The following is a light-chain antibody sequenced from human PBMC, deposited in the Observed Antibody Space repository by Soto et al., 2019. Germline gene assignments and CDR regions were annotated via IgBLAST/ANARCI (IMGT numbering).Light chain of an antibody. Sequence: DIQMTQSPSSLSASVGDRFTITFRASQDISKSLGWCQQKPGKAPKSLIYAASSLHSGVPSKFSGSGSGTEFTLTISGLQPGDFATYYCRQYKSYPITFGQGTRLEIK. V-gene: IGKV1-16*02. CDR2: AAS. CDR3: RQYKSYPIT. J-gene: IGKJ5*01. CDR1: QDISKS.